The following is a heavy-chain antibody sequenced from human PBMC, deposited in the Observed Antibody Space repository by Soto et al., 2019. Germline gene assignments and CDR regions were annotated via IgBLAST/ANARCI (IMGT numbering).Heavy chain of an antibody. D-gene: IGHD6-6*01. CDR2: IIPISGIA. V-gene: IGHV1-69*02. Sequence: SVKVSCKASGGTFSSYTISWVRQAPGQGLEWIGRIIPISGIANYAQKFQGRVTITRDKSTSTAYMELSSLRSEDTAVYYCAADQGSSSSYYYYGMDVWGQGTMVTVSS. CDR1: GGTFSSYT. CDR3: AADQGSSSSYYYYGMDV. J-gene: IGHJ6*02.